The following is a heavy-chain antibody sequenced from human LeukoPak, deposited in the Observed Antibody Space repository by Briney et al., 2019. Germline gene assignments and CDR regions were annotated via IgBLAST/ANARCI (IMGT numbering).Heavy chain of an antibody. D-gene: IGHD1-14*01. Sequence: GGSLRLSCAASGFVFNSHPMHWVRQAPGKGLECVSAISGTGNNTYYANSVKGRFTISRDNYRNTLYLQMASLRAEDTALYYCAREEPAGSIDYWGQGTLVTVSS. CDR2: ISGTGNNT. V-gene: IGHV3-64*01. J-gene: IGHJ4*02. CDR3: AREEPAGSIDY. CDR1: GFVFNSHP.